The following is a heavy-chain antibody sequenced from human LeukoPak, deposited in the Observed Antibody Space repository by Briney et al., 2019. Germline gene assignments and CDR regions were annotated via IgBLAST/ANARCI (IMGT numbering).Heavy chain of an antibody. CDR3: ATLAARRYNYYYYYMDV. D-gene: IGHD6-6*01. V-gene: IGHV4-34*01. J-gene: IGHJ6*03. CDR2: INHSGST. Sequence: SETLSLTCAVCGGSFSGYYWSWIRQPPGKGLEWIGEINHSGSTNYNPSLKSRVTISVDTSKNQFSLKLSSVTAADTAVYYCATLAARRYNYYYYYMDVWGKGTTVTVSS. CDR1: GGSFSGYY.